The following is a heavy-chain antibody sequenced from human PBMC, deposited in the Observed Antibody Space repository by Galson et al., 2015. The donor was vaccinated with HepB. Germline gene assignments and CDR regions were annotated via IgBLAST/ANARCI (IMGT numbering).Heavy chain of an antibody. D-gene: IGHD3-22*01. CDR1: GGTFSRYA. Sequence: SVKVSCKASGGTFSRYAISWVRQAPGQGLEWMGGIIPIFGTANYAQKFQGRVTITADESTSTAYMELSSLRSEDTAVYYCARSGYYDSSGYYTPGEYFQHWGQGTLVTVSS. CDR3: ARSGYYDSSGYYTPGEYFQH. CDR2: IIPIFGTA. V-gene: IGHV1-69*13. J-gene: IGHJ1*01.